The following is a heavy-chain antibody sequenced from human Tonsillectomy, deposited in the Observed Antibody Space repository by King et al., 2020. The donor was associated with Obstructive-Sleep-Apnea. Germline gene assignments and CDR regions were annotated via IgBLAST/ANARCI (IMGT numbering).Heavy chain of an antibody. J-gene: IGHJ4*02. CDR1: GGSISSGGYY. V-gene: IGHV4-31*03. D-gene: IGHD3-10*01. Sequence: VQLQESGPGLVKPSQTLSLTCIVSGGSISSGGYYWSWIRQHPGKGLEWIGYIYDSGSTYHNPSLTSRVTISVDTSKNQFSLKLSSGTAADTAVYYCARGGGGSGNYWGQGTLVTVSS. CDR2: IYDSGST. CDR3: ARGGGGSGNY.